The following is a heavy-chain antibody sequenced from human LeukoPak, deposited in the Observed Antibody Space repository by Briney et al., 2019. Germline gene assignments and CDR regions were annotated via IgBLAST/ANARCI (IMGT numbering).Heavy chain of an antibody. CDR3: ARERYCTSTSCYEIYFEY. Sequence: ASVKVSCKASGYTFTSYGISWVRQAPGQGLEWMGWINTNTGNPMYAQGFTGRFVFSLDTSVSTAYLQISSLKAEDTAVYYCARERYCTSTSCYEIYFEYWGQGTLVTVSS. V-gene: IGHV7-4-1*02. J-gene: IGHJ4*02. D-gene: IGHD2-2*01. CDR2: INTNTGNP. CDR1: GYTFTSYG.